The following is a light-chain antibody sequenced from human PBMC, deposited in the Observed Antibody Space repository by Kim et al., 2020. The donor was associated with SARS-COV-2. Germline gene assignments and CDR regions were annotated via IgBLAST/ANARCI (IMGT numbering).Light chain of an antibody. J-gene: IGLJ3*02. CDR3: AAWDDTLRGRV. V-gene: IGLV1-47*02. CDR2: SNY. Sequence: QSVLTQPPSASGSPGQRVTISCSGSSSNVGSNHVSWYQQFPGTAPKLLIYSNYQRPSGVPDRFSGSKSATSASLAISGLRSEDEADYYCAAWDDTLRGRVFGGGTKLTVL. CDR1: SSNVGSNH.